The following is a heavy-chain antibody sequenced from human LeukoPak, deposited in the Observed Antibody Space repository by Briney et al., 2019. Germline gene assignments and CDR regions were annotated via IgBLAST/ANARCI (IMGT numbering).Heavy chain of an antibody. Sequence: PSETLSLTCTVSSGSISSYYWSWIRQPPGKGLEWIGEINHSGSTNYNPSLKSRVTISVDTSKNQFSLKLSSVTAADTAVYYCARLYGSGSSYWGQGTLVTVSS. J-gene: IGHJ4*02. CDR1: SGSISSYY. V-gene: IGHV4-34*01. CDR2: INHSGST. CDR3: ARLYGSGSSY. D-gene: IGHD3-10*01.